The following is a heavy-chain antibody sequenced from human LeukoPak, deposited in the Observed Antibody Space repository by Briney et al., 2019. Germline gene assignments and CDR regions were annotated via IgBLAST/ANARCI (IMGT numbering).Heavy chain of an antibody. V-gene: IGHV3-23*01. J-gene: IGHJ4*02. CDR1: GFAFSNYA. Sequence: GGSLRLSCAASGFAFSNYAMSWVRQAPGKGLEWVSSLSGGGDSRYYVDSVMGRFTISRDNSKNALYLQMNSLRAEDTAVYYCAKAVRSMVTGGGYFDSWGQGTLVTVSS. CDR3: AKAVRSMVTGGGYFDS. D-gene: IGHD3-10*01. CDR2: LSGGGDSR.